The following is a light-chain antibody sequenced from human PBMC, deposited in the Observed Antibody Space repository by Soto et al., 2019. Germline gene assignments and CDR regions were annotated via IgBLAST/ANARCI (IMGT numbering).Light chain of an antibody. Sequence: DIQLTQSPSFLSASVGDRVTITCRASQGISSYLAWYQQKPGKAPNRLIYAASTLQSGVPSRFSGSGSGKEFTLTISSLQPEDFAIYYCKQLDSYPITFGQGKRLEIX. V-gene: IGKV1-9*01. CDR3: KQLDSYPIT. CDR1: QGISSY. J-gene: IGKJ5*01. CDR2: AAS.